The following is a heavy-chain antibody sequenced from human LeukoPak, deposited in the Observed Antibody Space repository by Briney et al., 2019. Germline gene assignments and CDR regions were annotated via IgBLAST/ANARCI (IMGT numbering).Heavy chain of an antibody. V-gene: IGHV3-48*03. CDR2: ISSGATTM. Sequence: GSLRLSCAASGFMFRSFEMYWVRQAPGKGLERIAYISSGATTMYYADSVKGRFTVSRDDAKHSLFLQMNSLRAEDTAVYYCALLAVASDFDYWGQGALVTVSS. J-gene: IGHJ4*02. D-gene: IGHD6-19*01. CDR3: ALLAVASDFDY. CDR1: GFMFRSFE.